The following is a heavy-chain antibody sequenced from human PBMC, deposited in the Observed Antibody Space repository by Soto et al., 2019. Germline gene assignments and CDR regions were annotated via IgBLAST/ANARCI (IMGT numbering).Heavy chain of an antibody. CDR2: IIPILGIA. D-gene: IGHD3-10*01. V-gene: IGHV1-69*02. J-gene: IGHJ5*02. Sequence: QVQLVQSGAEVKKPGSSVKVSCKASGGTFSSYTISWVRQAPGQGLEWMGRIIPILGIANYAQKFQGRVTITADKSTSTAYMELSSLRSEDTAVYYCARAYYGSWSDNWFDPWGQGTLVTVSS. CDR1: GGTFSSYT. CDR3: ARAYYGSWSDNWFDP.